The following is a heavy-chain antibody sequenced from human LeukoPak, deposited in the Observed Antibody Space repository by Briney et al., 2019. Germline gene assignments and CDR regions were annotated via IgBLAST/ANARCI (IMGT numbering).Heavy chain of an antibody. CDR2: ISASSSYI. V-gene: IGHV3-21*06. J-gene: IGHJ6*03. Sequence: GGSLRLSCVASGFTFSSYGIHWVRQAPGKGLEWVSSISASSSYIYYADSVKGRIIISRDNAENTLYLQMNSLRAEDTAVYYCARDSIAYSYGSYWSYMDVWGKGATVTVSS. CDR1: GFTFSSYG. D-gene: IGHD5-18*01. CDR3: ARDSIAYSYGSYWSYMDV.